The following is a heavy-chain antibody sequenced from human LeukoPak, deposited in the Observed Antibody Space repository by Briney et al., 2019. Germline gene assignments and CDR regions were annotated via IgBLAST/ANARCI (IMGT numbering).Heavy chain of an antibody. V-gene: IGHV3-23*01. CDR1: GFTFSSTT. CDR3: AKAGLGGEYFDY. CDR2: ITAIDGRT. D-gene: IGHD7-27*01. J-gene: IGHJ4*02. Sequence: PGGSLRLPCVASGFTFSSTTMGWVRQAPGRGLKWVSSITAIDGRTYYADSVRGRFTISRDNSKNTLYLQMNSLRAEDTAVYYCAKAGLGGEYFDYWGQGTLVTVSS.